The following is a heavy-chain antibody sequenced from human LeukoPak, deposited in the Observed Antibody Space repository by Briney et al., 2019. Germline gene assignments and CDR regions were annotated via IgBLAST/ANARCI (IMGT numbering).Heavy chain of an antibody. CDR2: IDFTSRYI. CDR1: GFTFSSYS. Sequence: GGSLRLSCAASGFTFSSYSMNWVRQAPGKGLEWVSSIDFTSRYIYNADSVKGRFTTSRDNAKNSLYLQMNSLRAEDTALYYCAKAPPDMVRGVIGYYFDYWGQGTLVTVSS. J-gene: IGHJ4*02. V-gene: IGHV3-21*04. CDR3: AKAPPDMVRGVIGYYFDY. D-gene: IGHD3-10*01.